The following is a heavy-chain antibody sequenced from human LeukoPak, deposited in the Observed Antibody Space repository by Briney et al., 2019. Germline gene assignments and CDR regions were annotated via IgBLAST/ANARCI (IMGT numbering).Heavy chain of an antibody. Sequence: ASVKVSCKASGYTFTGYYMHWVRQAPGQGLEWMGWINPNSGGTNYAQKFQGRVTMTRDTSISTAYMELSRLRSDDTAVYYCAREGIAVAGHFEGTDWFDPWGQGTLVTVSS. V-gene: IGHV1-2*02. J-gene: IGHJ5*02. CDR3: AREGIAVAGHFEGTDWFDP. D-gene: IGHD6-19*01. CDR2: INPNSGGT. CDR1: GYTFTGYY.